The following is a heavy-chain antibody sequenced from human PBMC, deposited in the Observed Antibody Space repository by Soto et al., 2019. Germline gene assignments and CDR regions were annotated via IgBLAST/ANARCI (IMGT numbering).Heavy chain of an antibody. CDR3: ASLPWDGSGNNWFDP. Sequence: GGSLRLSCAASGFTFSSYAMHWVRQAPGKGLEWVAVISYDGSNKYYADSVKGRFTISRDNSKNTLYLQMNSLRAEDTAVYYCASLPWDGSGNNWFDPWGQGTLVTVSS. CDR1: GFTFSSYA. J-gene: IGHJ5*02. V-gene: IGHV3-30-3*01. CDR2: ISYDGSNK. D-gene: IGHD3-10*01.